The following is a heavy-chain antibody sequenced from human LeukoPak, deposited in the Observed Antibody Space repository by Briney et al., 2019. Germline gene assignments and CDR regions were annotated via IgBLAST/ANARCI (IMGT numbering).Heavy chain of an antibody. V-gene: IGHV4-4*07. Sequence: PSETLSFTCTVSGGSISGYYWSWIRQPAGKGLEWIGRIYTSGSTNYSPSLKSRVTMSVDTSKNQFSLKLTSVTAADAALYYCARDNDEEYQWFDPWGQGTLVTVSS. J-gene: IGHJ5*02. CDR2: IYTSGST. D-gene: IGHD2/OR15-2a*01. CDR3: ARDNDEEYQWFDP. CDR1: GGSISGYY.